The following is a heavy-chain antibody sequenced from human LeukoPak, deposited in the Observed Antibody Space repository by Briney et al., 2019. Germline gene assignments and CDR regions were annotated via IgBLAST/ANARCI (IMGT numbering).Heavy chain of an antibody. V-gene: IGHV3-30*19. CDR2: ISYDGSNK. J-gene: IGHJ4*02. Sequence: GGSLRLSCAASGFTFSSYGMHWVRQAPGKGLEWVAVISYDGSNKYYADSVKGRFTISRDNSKNTLYLQMNNLRAEDTAVYYCARDLLNYWGQGTLVTVSS. CDR3: ARDLLNY. CDR1: GFTFSSYG.